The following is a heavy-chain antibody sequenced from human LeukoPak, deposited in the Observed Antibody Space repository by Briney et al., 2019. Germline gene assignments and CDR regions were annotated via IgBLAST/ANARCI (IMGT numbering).Heavy chain of an antibody. CDR2: IIPIFGTA. CDR1: GYIFTSYD. D-gene: IGHD6-13*01. V-gene: IGHV1-69*13. CDR3: ARVRFIAAAGYYMDV. J-gene: IGHJ6*03. Sequence: PLASVKVSCKASGYIFTSYDINWVRQAPGQGLEWMGGIIPIFGTANYAQKFQGRVTITADESTSTAYMELSSLRSEDTAVYYCARVRFIAAAGYYMDVWGKGTTVTVSS.